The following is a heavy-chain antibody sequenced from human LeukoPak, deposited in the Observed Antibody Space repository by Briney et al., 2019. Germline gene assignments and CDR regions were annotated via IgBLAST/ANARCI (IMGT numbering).Heavy chain of an antibody. CDR2: ISGSGGST. CDR3: ASYDSSGYYHYFDY. D-gene: IGHD3-22*01. J-gene: IGHJ4*02. Sequence: AGGSLRLSCATSGFTFSTYGMHWVRQAPGKGLEWVSAISGSGGSTYYADSVKGRFTISRDNSKNTLYLQMNSLRAEDTAVYYCASYDSSGYYHYFDYWGQGTLVTVSS. CDR1: GFTFSTYG. V-gene: IGHV3-23*01.